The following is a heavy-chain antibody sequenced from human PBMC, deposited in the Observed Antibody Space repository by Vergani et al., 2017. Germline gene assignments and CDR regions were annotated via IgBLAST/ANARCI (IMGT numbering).Heavy chain of an antibody. Sequence: QVQLQESGPGLVKPSETLSLTCAVSGYSISSGYYWGWIRQPPGKGLEWIGSIYHSGSTYFNPSLLSLKSRVTMSLGESQNQFSLKVTSVTAADTAVYYCARGYCSGGTCEMFDLWGQGTLVQVSS. CDR3: ARGYCSGGTCEMFDL. CDR2: IYHSGST. CDR1: GYSISSGYY. D-gene: IGHD2-15*01. V-gene: IGHV4-38-2*01. J-gene: IGHJ4*02.